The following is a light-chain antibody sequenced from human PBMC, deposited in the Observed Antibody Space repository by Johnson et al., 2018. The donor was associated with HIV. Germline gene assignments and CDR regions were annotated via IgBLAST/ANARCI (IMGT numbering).Light chain of an antibody. CDR3: GTWDSSLTASYG. V-gene: IGLV1-51*02. CDR1: SSNIGNNF. J-gene: IGLJ1*01. CDR2: EKN. Sequence: QSVLTQPPSVSAAPGQKVTISCSGSSSNIGNNFVSWYQQLPGTAPKLLIYEKNKRPSGIPDRFSGSKSGTSATLGITGLQTWDEADYYCGTWDSSLTASYGFGTGTKVTVL.